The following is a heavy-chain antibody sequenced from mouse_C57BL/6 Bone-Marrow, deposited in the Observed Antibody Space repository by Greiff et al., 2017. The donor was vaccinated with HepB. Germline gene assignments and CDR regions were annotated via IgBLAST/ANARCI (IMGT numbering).Heavy chain of an antibody. V-gene: IGHV1-50*01. Sequence: QQSCKASGYTFTSYWMQWVKQRPGQGLEWIGEIDPSDSYTNYNQKFKGKATLTVDTSSSTAYMQLSSLTSEDSAVYYCAREGIYYDYDAWFAYWGRGTLVTVSA. CDR2: IDPSDSYT. CDR1: GYTFTSYW. D-gene: IGHD2-4*01. CDR3: AREGIYYDYDAWFAY. J-gene: IGHJ3*01.